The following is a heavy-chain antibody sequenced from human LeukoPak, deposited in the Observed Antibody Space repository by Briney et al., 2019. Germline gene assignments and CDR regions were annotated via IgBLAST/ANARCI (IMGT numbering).Heavy chain of an antibody. CDR3: AKSAPSKY. Sequence: PGGSLRLSCTVSGLTFGDYAMSWVRQAPGKGLEWVSHIISSAASTDYADSVKGRFTISRDNSKNTLYLQMTSLRAEDTAVYYCAKSAPSKYWDQGTLVTVSS. CDR1: GLTFGDYA. D-gene: IGHD4-4*01. CDR2: IISSAAST. V-gene: IGHV3-23*01. J-gene: IGHJ4*02.